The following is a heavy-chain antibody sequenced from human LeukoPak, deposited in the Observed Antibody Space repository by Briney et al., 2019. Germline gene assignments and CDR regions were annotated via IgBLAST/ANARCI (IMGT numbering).Heavy chain of an antibody. CDR3: GLMVSAMALDY. CDR1: GFTFSSYE. V-gene: IGHV3-48*03. D-gene: IGHD2-8*01. Sequence: GGSLRLSCAASGFTFSSYEMNWVRQARGKGLEWVSYISSSGSTIYYADSVKGRFTISRDNAKNSLYLQMNSLRAEDTAVYYCGLMVSAMALDYWGQGTLVTVSS. J-gene: IGHJ4*02. CDR2: ISSSGSTI.